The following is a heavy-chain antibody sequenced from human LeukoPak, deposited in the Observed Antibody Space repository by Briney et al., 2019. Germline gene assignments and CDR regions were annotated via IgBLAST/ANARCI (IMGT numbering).Heavy chain of an antibody. Sequence: PGGSLRLSCAASGFTFSSYWMNWARQAPGKGLEWVASINHNGNVNYYVDSVKGRFTISRDNAKNSLYLQMNSLRAEDTAVYYCARDSGHSSGWYSPRVNAFDIWGQGTMVTVSS. CDR3: ARDSGHSSGWYSPRVNAFDI. J-gene: IGHJ3*02. CDR1: GFTFSSYW. D-gene: IGHD6-19*01. V-gene: IGHV3-7*01. CDR2: INHNGNVN.